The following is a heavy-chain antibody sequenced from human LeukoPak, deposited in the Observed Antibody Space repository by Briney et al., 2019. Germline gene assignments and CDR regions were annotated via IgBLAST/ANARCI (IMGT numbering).Heavy chain of an antibody. D-gene: IGHD2-2*02. J-gene: IGHJ5*02. Sequence: SETLSLTCTVSGGSISSSSYYWGWIRRPPGKGLEWIGSIYYSGSTYYNPSLKSRVTISVDTSKNQFSLKLSSVTAADTAVYYCARAQDIVVVPAAIGFDPWGQGTLVTVSS. CDR3: ARAQDIVVVPAAIGFDP. CDR2: IYYSGST. V-gene: IGHV4-39*01. CDR1: GGSISSSSYY.